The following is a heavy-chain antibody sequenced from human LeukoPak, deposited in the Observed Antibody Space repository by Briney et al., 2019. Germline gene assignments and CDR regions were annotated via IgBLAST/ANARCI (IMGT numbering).Heavy chain of an antibody. D-gene: IGHD3-22*01. CDR2: IYYSGNT. J-gene: IGHJ4*02. Sequence: YWIGWVRQMPGKGLEWIGYIYYSGNTNYHPSLKSRVTMSVDTSKNQFSLNLSSVTAADTAVYYCARRSSYDTSGYQFDSWGQGTLVTVSS. CDR1: Y. CDR3: ARRSSYDTSGYQFDS. V-gene: IGHV4-59*08.